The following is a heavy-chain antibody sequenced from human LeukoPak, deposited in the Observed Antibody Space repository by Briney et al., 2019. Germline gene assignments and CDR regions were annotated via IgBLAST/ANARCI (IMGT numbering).Heavy chain of an antibody. CDR1: GGSISSGGYY. D-gene: IGHD3-22*01. CDR3: ARDKGYYDSSGYNPTGDAFDI. Sequence: SQTLSLTCTVSGGSISSGGYYWSWIRQPPGKGLEWFGYIYYSGSTYYNPSLKGRVTISVDTSKNQCSLKLSSVTAADTAVYYCARDKGYYDSSGYNPTGDAFDIWGQGTMVTVSS. CDR2: IYYSGST. J-gene: IGHJ3*02. V-gene: IGHV4-30-4*08.